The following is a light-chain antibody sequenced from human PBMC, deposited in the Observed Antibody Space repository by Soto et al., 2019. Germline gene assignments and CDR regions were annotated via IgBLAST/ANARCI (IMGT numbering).Light chain of an antibody. CDR2: GAP. CDR1: QSLSSN. J-gene: IGKJ5*01. CDR3: QQYNYWPFT. Sequence: EIVLTQSPGTLSLSPGERATLSCRASQSLSSNLAWYQQKPGQAPRLPIYGAPTRATGIPARFSGTGSGTEFTLIISSLQSEDFAVYYCQQYNYWPFTFGQGRRPEIK. V-gene: IGKV3-15*01.